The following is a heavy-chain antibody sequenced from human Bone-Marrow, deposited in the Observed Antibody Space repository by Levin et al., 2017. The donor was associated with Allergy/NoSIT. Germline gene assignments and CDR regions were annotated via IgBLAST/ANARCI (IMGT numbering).Heavy chain of an antibody. V-gene: IGHV4-59*01. J-gene: IGHJ6*02. D-gene: IGHD2-15*01. CDR3: ARDRVITSGSTYYYYGMDV. CDR2: LSSSGSS. CDR1: GGSISTYF. Sequence: SQTLSLTCTVSGGSISTYFWSWIRQPPGKGLEWIGHLSSSGSSNYNPSLKSRVTISVDTSKNQLSLKLTSVTAADRAVYYCARDRVITSGSTYYYYGMDVWGQGTTVTVSS.